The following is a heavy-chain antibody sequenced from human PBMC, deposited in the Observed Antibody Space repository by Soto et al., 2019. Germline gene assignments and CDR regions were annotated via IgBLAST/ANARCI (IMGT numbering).Heavy chain of an antibody. D-gene: IGHD1-1*01. J-gene: IGHJ4*02. V-gene: IGHV1-46*01. CDR2: INPNGGST. CDR3: ARDGVQLWPRYDFDY. CDR1: GYSFSNYS. Sequence: VQLVQSGAEVKKPGASVQVSCKTSGYSFSNYSMHWVRQVPGQGLEWMGKINPNGGSTSLAQKFKDAVTLTRDTSMNTVYMELSSLTSEDTAVYYCARDGVQLWPRYDFDYWGQGTLVTVSS.